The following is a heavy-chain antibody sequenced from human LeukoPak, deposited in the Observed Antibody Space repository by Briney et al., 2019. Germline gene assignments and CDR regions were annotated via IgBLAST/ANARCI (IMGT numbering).Heavy chain of an antibody. J-gene: IGHJ6*02. CDR2: INHSGST. V-gene: IGHV4-34*01. Sequence: SETLSLTCAVYGGSFSGYYWSWIRQPPGKGLEWIGEINHSGSTNYNPSFKSRVTISVDTSKNQFSLKLSSVTAADTAVYYCATSEGANYVYGMDVWGQGTTVTVSS. CDR3: ATSEGANYVYGMDV. CDR1: GGSFSGYY.